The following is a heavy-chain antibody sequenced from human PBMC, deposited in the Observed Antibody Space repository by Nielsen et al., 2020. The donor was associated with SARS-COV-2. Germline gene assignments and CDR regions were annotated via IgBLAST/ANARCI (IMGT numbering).Heavy chain of an antibody. V-gene: IGHV3-30-3*01. D-gene: IGHD5-18*01. Sequence: GGSLRLSCAASGFTFSSYAMHWVRQAPGKGLEWVAVISYDGSNKYYADSVKGRFTISRDNSKNTLYLQMNSLRAEDTAVYYCAGSPGSQLWLDPGDYWGQGTLVTVSS. CDR2: ISYDGSNK. J-gene: IGHJ4*02. CDR1: GFTFSSYA. CDR3: AGSPGSQLWLDPGDY.